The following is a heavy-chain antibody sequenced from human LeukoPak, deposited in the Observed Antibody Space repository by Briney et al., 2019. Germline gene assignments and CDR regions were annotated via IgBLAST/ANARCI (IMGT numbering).Heavy chain of an antibody. Sequence: SETLSLTCAVSDVSISTKSYYWGWVRQPPGKGLEWIGNVYYTGSTDYTPSLKSRVTISVDRSKHHFSLKMSSVTAADTAVYYCARQQWLVTNYFDPWGQGTLVTVSS. CDR2: VYYTGST. D-gene: IGHD6-19*01. CDR1: DVSISTKSYY. CDR3: ARQQWLVTNYFDP. V-gene: IGHV4-39*01. J-gene: IGHJ5*02.